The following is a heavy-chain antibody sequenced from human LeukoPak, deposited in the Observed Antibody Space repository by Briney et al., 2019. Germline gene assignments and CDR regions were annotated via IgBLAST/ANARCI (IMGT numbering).Heavy chain of an antibody. CDR3: ARFDCSSTSCYTGWFDP. Sequence: GGSLRLSCAASGFTFSTYSMNWVRQAPGKGLEWVSSITSSSSYIYYADSVKGRFTISIDNAKNSLYLRMNTLRAEDTAVYYCARFDCSSTSCYTGWFDPWGQGTLVTVSS. CDR2: ITSSSSYI. D-gene: IGHD2-2*02. J-gene: IGHJ5*02. V-gene: IGHV3-21*01. CDR1: GFTFSTYS.